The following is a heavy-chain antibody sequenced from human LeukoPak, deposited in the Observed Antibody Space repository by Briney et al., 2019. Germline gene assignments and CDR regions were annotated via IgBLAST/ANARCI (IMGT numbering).Heavy chain of an antibody. D-gene: IGHD2-2*01. CDR1: GFTFSDYY. V-gene: IGHV3-11*01. J-gene: IGHJ4*02. Sequence: GGSLRLSCAASGFTFSDYYMSWIRQAPGKGLEWVSYISSSGSTIYYADSVKGRLTISRDNAKNSLYLQMNSLRAEDTAVYYCARECSSTSCYHDYWGQGTLVTVSS. CDR2: ISSSGSTI. CDR3: ARECSSTSCYHDY.